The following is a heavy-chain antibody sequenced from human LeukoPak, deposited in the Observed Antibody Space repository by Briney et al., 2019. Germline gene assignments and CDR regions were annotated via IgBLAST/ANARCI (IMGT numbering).Heavy chain of an antibody. CDR2: ISAYNGNT. CDR1: GYTFTSYG. J-gene: IGHJ4*02. Sequence: ASVTVSCTASGYTFTSYGISWVRQAPGQGLEWMGWISAYNGNTNYAQKLQGRVTMTTDTSTSTAYMELRSLRSDDTAVYYCARTNSSGWNFDYWGQGTLVTVSS. D-gene: IGHD6-19*01. V-gene: IGHV1-18*01. CDR3: ARTNSSGWNFDY.